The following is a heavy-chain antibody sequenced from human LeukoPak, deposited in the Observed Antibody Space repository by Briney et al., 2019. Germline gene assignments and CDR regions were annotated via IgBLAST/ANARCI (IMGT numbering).Heavy chain of an antibody. V-gene: IGHV3-23*01. CDR2: ISGSGGST. CDR1: GFTFSSYA. Sequence: GSLRLSCAASGFTFSSYAMSWVRQAPGKGLEWVSAISGSGGSTYYADSVKGRFTISRDNSKNTLYLQMNSLRAEDTAVYYCAKAVRFLEWLFRHYYMDVWGKGTTVTVSS. D-gene: IGHD3-3*01. CDR3: AKAVRFLEWLFRHYYMDV. J-gene: IGHJ6*03.